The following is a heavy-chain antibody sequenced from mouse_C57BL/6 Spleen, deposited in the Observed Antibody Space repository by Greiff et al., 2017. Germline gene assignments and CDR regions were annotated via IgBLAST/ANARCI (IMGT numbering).Heavy chain of an antibody. CDR1: GFNIKDYY. V-gene: IGHV14-2*01. CDR2: IDPEDGET. J-gene: IGHJ4*01. D-gene: IGHD2-4*01. CDR3: ASDYDGGYAMDY. Sequence: VQLQQSGAELVKPGASVKLSCTASGFNIKDYYMHWVKQRTEQGLEWIGRIDPEDGETKYAPKFQGKATITADTSSNTACLQLSSLTSEDTAVYCGASDYDGGYAMDYWGQGTSVTVSS.